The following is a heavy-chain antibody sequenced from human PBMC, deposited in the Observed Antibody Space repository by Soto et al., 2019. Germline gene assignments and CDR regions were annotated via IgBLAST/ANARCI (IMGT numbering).Heavy chain of an antibody. Sequence: SETLSLTCAVYGGSFSGYYWSWIRQPPGKGLEWIGEINHRGSTNYNPSLKSRVTISVDTSKNQFSLKLSSVTAADTAVYYCARGRVVVVPAAIGLGFDPWGQGTLVTVSS. CDR3: ARGRVVVVPAAIGLGFDP. J-gene: IGHJ5*02. CDR1: GGSFSGYY. V-gene: IGHV4-34*01. CDR2: INHRGST. D-gene: IGHD2-2*01.